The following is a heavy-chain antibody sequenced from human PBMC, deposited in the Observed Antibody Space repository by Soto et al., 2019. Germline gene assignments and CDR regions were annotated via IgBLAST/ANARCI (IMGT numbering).Heavy chain of an antibody. CDR1: GYTFTTYW. Sequence: EVQLVQSGAEVKKPGESLKISCKGSGYTFTTYWIAWLRQLPGKGLEWMGIIYPGDSDTRYSPSFQGQVTISADKSTSTAYLQWNSLKASDSAMYYCARQAGWSKGDDCWGQGTLVTVSS. CDR2: IYPGDSDT. D-gene: IGHD2-15*01. V-gene: IGHV5-51*01. CDR3: ARQAGWSKGDDC. J-gene: IGHJ4*02.